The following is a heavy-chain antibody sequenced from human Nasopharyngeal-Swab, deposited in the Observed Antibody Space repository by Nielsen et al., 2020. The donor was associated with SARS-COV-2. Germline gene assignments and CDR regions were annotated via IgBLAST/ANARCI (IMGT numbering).Heavy chain of an antibody. CDR2: IYHSGST. D-gene: IGHD6-6*01. J-gene: IGHJ4*02. CDR1: GYSISSGYY. Sequence: SETLSLTCTVSGYSISSGYYWGWIRQPPGKGLEWIGSIYHSGSTYYNPSLKSRVTISVDTSKNQFSLKLGSVTAADTAVYYCARIAARSTFFDYWGQGTLVTVSS. CDR3: ARIAARSTFFDY. V-gene: IGHV4-38-2*02.